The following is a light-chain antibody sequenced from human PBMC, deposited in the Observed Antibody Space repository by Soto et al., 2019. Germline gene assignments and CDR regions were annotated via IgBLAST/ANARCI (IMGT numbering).Light chain of an antibody. V-gene: IGKV1-12*01. CDR1: QSVSNF. CDR2: DAS. Sequence: DIQMTQSPSSVSASVGDRVTITCRASQSVSNFLMWYQQKPGKAPNLLIYDASTLQSGVPSRFSGSRSGTDFTLTINSVQAEDSATYYCPQAITFPTTFGQGTRLEIK. CDR3: PQAITFPTT. J-gene: IGKJ5*01.